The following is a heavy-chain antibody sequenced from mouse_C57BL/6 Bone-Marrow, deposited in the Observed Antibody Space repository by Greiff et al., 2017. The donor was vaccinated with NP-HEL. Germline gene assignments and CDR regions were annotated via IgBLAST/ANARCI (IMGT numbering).Heavy chain of an antibody. D-gene: IGHD1-1*01. V-gene: IGHV5-12*01. J-gene: IGHJ2*01. CDR3: ARQNGSRYGNYFDY. Sequence: EVQLVESGGGLVQPGGSLKLSCAASGFTFSDYYMYWVRQTPEKRLEWVAYISNGGGSTYYLDTVKGRFTISRDNAKNTLYLQMSRLKSEDTAMYYCARQNGSRYGNYFDYWGQGTTLTVSS. CDR2: ISNGGGST. CDR1: GFTFSDYY.